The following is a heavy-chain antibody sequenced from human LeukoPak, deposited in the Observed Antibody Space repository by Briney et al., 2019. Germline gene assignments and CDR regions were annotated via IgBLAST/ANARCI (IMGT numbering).Heavy chain of an antibody. V-gene: IGHV1-8*02. Sequence: ASVTVSFTASGYTFTIYYMHWVRQAPGQGIGWMGWMNPNSGNTGYAQKFQGRVTMTRNTSISTVYMELSSLRSEDTAVYYCARGIRGYSYGLFDYWGQGTLVTVSS. CDR2: MNPNSGNT. D-gene: IGHD5-18*01. CDR3: ARGIRGYSYGLFDY. CDR1: GYTFTIYY. J-gene: IGHJ4*02.